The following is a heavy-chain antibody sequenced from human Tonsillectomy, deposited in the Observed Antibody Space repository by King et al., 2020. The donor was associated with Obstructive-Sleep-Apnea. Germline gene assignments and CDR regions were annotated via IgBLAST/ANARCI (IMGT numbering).Heavy chain of an antibody. D-gene: IGHD2-2*02. CDR3: ARRARYCSIANCYNFDF. J-gene: IGHJ4*02. Sequence: VQLQESGPGLVKPSGTLSLTCAVSGGSISSPNWWSWVRQPPGKGLEWIGEIYHSGNTDYNPSLDSRVTISLDKSKNQFDLKMISVTSAETAVYYCARRARYCSIANCYNFDFWGQGTLVTVSS. CDR2: IYHSGNT. V-gene: IGHV4-4*02. CDR1: GGSISSPNW.